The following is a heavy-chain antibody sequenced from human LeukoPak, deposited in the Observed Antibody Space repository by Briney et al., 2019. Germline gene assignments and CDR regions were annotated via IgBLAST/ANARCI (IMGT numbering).Heavy chain of an antibody. Sequence: PGGSLRLSCAASGFTFSSYSMNWVRQAPGKGLEWVSSISSSSSYIYYADSVKGRFTIYRDNAKNSLYLQMISLRAEDTAVYYCARDARHIDSSGYPDYWGQGTLVTVSS. V-gene: IGHV3-21*01. CDR1: GFTFSSYS. CDR3: ARDARHIDSSGYPDY. CDR2: ISSSSSYI. D-gene: IGHD3-22*01. J-gene: IGHJ4*02.